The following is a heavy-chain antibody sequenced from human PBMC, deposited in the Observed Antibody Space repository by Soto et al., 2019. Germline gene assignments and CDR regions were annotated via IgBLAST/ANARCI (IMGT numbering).Heavy chain of an antibody. Sequence: EVQLLESGGNLVQPGGSLRLSCAASGFTFNNYAMMWVRQAPGRGLEWVSSISSSSSYIYYADSVKGRFTISRDNAKNSLYLQMNSLRAEDTAVYYCARDYWVRWELPSDYFDYWGQGTLVTVSS. V-gene: IGHV3-21*01. D-gene: IGHD1-26*01. CDR2: ISSSSSYI. J-gene: IGHJ4*02. CDR1: GFTFNNYA. CDR3: ARDYWVRWELPSDYFDY.